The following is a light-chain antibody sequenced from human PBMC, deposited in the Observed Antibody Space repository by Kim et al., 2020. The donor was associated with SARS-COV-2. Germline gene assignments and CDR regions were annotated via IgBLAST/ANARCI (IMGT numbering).Light chain of an antibody. J-gene: IGLJ1*01. Sequence: TTPCTGPSRAVGGDNYVSWYQHHPGKAPKLMIYDVSKRPSGISNRFSGSKSGNTASLTISGLQAEDEADYYCSSYTSSSTYSVFGTGTKVTVL. CDR1: SRAVGGDNY. V-gene: IGLV2-14*03. CDR3: SSYTSSSTYSV. CDR2: DVS.